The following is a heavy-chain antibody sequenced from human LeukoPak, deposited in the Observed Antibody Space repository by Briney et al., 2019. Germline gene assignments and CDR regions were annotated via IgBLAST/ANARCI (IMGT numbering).Heavy chain of an antibody. Sequence: RASVKVSCKASGYTFTGYYMHWVRQAPGQGLEWMGWIGPTSGDTRYAQKFQGRVTVTRDTSISTAYMDLSRLRSDDTAVYYCVRDGLNWNYDYWGQGTLVAVSS. CDR1: GYTFTGYY. CDR3: VRDGLNWNYDY. V-gene: IGHV1-2*02. D-gene: IGHD1-7*01. J-gene: IGHJ4*02. CDR2: IGPTSGDT.